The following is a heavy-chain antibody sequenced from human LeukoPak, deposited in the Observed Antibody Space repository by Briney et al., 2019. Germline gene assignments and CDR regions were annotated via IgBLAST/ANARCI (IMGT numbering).Heavy chain of an antibody. CDR3: AKDLAARNYYYYGMDV. CDR2: ISWNSGNT. Sequence: PGGSLRLSCAASGFTFDGSAMHWVRQAPGKGLEWVAEISWNSGNTHYADSVKGRFTISRDNAKNSLYLQMNSLRAEDTALYYCAKDLAARNYYYYGMDVWGQGTTVTVSS. CDR1: GFTFDGSA. J-gene: IGHJ6*02. V-gene: IGHV3-9*01. D-gene: IGHD6-6*01.